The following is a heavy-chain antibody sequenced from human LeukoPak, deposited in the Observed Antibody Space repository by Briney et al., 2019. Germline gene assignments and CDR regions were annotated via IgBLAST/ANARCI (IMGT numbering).Heavy chain of an antibody. J-gene: IGHJ4*02. Sequence: GGSLRLSCAASGFTFSTYSMNWVRKAPGKGLGWVSSISSSSNYIYYADSVRGRFTISRDNAKNSLYLQMNSLRAEDTAVYYCAGAFIRGVVAATGYSGQGTLVTVSS. D-gene: IGHD2-15*01. V-gene: IGHV3-21*01. CDR1: GFTFSTYS. CDR2: ISSSSNYI. CDR3: AGAFIRGVVAATGY.